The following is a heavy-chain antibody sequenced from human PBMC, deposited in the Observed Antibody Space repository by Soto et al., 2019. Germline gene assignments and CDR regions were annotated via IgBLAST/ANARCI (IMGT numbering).Heavy chain of an antibody. CDR2: IIPIFGTA. CDR1: GGTFSSYA. D-gene: IGHD1-26*01. CDR3: ARDKGELLPGGYYYYYGMDV. V-gene: IGHV1-69*01. J-gene: IGHJ6*02. Sequence: QVQLVQSGAEVKKPGSSVKVSCKASGGTFSSYAISWVRQAPGQGLEWMGGIIPIFGTANYAQKFQGRVTITADESTSTAYMELSSLRSEDTAVYYCARDKGELLPGGYYYYYGMDVWGQGTTVTVSS.